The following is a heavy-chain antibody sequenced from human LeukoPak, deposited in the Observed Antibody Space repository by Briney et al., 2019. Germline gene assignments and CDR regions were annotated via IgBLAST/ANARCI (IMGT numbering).Heavy chain of an antibody. Sequence: GRSLRLSCAASGFTFSSYAMHWVRQAPGKGLEWVAVISYDGSNKYYADSVKGRFTISRDNSKNTLYLQMNSLRAEDTAVYYCARDPERRYFDYWGQGTLVTVSS. J-gene: IGHJ4*02. CDR1: GFTFSSYA. V-gene: IGHV3-30-3*01. CDR2: ISYDGSNK. CDR3: ARDPERRYFDY. D-gene: IGHD1-1*01.